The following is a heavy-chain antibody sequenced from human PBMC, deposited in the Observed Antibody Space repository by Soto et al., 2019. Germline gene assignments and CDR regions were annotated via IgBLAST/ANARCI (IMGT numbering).Heavy chain of an antibody. CDR2: IYYSGST. CDR1: GGSISSSSYY. J-gene: IGHJ5*02. Sequence: SETLSLTCTVSGGSISSSSYYWGWIPQPPGKGLEWIGSIYYSGSTYYNPSLKSRVTISVDTSKNQFSLKLSSVTAADTAVYYCARLLNWFDPWGQGTLVTVSS. CDR3: ARLLNWFDP. V-gene: IGHV4-39*01.